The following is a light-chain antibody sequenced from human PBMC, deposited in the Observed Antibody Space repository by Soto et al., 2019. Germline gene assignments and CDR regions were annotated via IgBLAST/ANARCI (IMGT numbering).Light chain of an antibody. J-gene: IGKJ4*01. CDR2: GAS. Sequence: EIVLPQSPGTLSLSPGARATLSCRASQSVSSSYLAWYQQKPGQAPRLLIYGASSRATGIPDRFSGSGSGTEFTLTISRLESEDFAVYYCQQYYSTPLTVGGGTKVDI. CDR3: QQYYSTPLT. CDR1: QSVSSSY. V-gene: IGKV3-20*01.